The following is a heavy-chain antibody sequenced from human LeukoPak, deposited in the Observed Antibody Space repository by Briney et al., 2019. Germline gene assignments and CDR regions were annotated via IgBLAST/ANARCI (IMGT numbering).Heavy chain of an antibody. J-gene: IGHJ4*02. CDR3: ARDLRYSYGIDY. Sequence: ASVKVPCKASGGTFSSYAISWVRQAPGQGLEWMGRIIPIFGTANYAQKFQGRVTITTDESTSTAYMELSSLRSEDTAVYYCARDLRYSYGIDYWGQGTLVTVSS. V-gene: IGHV1-69*05. D-gene: IGHD5-18*01. CDR2: IIPIFGTA. CDR1: GGTFSSYA.